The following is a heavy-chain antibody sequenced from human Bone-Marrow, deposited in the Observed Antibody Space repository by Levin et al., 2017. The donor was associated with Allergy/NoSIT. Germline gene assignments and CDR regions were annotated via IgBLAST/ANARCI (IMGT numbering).Heavy chain of an antibody. J-gene: IGHJ5*02. CDR3: ARGGNWFDP. CDR1: GGSNSNYY. Sequence: SETLSLTCLVSGGSNSNYYWSWIRQPAGKGLEWIGNIFTTGSTNYNPYLKNRVTMSMGPSKNQFSLNLTSVTAADTAVYYCARGGNWFDPWGQGTPVTVSS. CDR2: IFTTGST. V-gene: IGHV4-4*07. D-gene: IGHD3-10*01.